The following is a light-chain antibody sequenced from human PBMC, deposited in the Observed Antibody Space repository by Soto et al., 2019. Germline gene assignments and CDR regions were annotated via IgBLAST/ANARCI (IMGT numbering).Light chain of an antibody. V-gene: IGKV3-15*01. CDR3: QQYNNWPPWT. J-gene: IGKJ1*01. Sequence: EIVLTQSPGTLSLSPGERATLSCRASQSVSSSYLAWYQQKPGQAPRPLIYGASSRATGIPARFSGSGSGTEFTLTISSLQSEDFAVYYCQQYNNWPPWTFGQGTKVEI. CDR1: QSVSSSY. CDR2: GAS.